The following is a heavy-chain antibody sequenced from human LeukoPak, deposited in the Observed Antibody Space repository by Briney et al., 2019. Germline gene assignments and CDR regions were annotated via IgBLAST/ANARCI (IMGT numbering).Heavy chain of an antibody. CDR1: GGSISSSSYY. CDR3: ARASPYYYDSSGPYDAFDI. CDR2: IYYSGST. D-gene: IGHD3-22*01. Sequence: SETLSLTCTVSGGSISSSSYYWSWIRQPPGKGLEWIGYIYYSGSTYYNPSLKSRVTISVDTSKNQFSLKLSSVTAADTAVYYCARASPYYYDSSGPYDAFDIWGQGTMVTVSS. V-gene: IGHV4-30-4*08. J-gene: IGHJ3*02.